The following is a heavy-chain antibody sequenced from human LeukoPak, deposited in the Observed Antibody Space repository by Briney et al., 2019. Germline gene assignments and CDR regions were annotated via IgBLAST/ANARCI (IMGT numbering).Heavy chain of an antibody. CDR3: AGSNTVPYYFDY. Sequence: SQTLSLTCTVSGGSISSGGYYWSWIRQHPGKGLEWIGYIYYSGSTYYNPSLKSRVTISVDTSKNQFSLKLSSVTAADTAVYYCAGSNTVPYYFDYWGQGTLVTVSS. V-gene: IGHV4-31*03. D-gene: IGHD4-17*01. CDR1: GGSISSGGYY. CDR2: IYYSGST. J-gene: IGHJ4*02.